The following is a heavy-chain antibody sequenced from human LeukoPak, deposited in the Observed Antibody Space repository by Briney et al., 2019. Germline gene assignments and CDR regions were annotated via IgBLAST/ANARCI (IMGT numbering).Heavy chain of an antibody. D-gene: IGHD6-13*01. CDR2: LYSGGST. Sequence: GGSLRLSCAASGFIVSNTYMSWVRQAPGKGLEWVSILYSGGSTYYADSVKGRFTISRDNSKNTLYLQMNSLRAEDTAVYYCARGQSRMAADYWGQGTLVTVSS. J-gene: IGHJ4*02. V-gene: IGHV3-66*02. CDR1: GFIVSNTY. CDR3: ARGQSRMAADY.